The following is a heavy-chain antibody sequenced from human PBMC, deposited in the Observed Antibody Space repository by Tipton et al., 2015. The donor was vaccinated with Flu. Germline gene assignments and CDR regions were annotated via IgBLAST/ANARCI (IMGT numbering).Heavy chain of an antibody. CDR2: IYTSGTS. V-gene: IGHV4-4*07. CDR1: GDSMSSFY. J-gene: IGHJ4*02. Sequence: TLSLTCTASGDSMSSFYWSWIRQPAGKGLEFIGRIYTSGTSNYNPSLKSRVTMSIDTSKNQFSLKLNSVTAADTVVYYCARASGSGTYVIFDYWGQGTLVTVSS. CDR3: ARASGSGTYVIFDY. D-gene: IGHD3-10*01.